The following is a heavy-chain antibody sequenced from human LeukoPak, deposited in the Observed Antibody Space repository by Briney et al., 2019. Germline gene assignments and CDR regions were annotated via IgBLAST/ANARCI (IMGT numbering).Heavy chain of an antibody. CDR2: IIPIFGTA. CDR3: ARGSKNYDILTGYYGATRFDP. J-gene: IGHJ5*02. D-gene: IGHD3-9*01. CDR1: GGTFSSYA. V-gene: IGHV1-69*13. Sequence: ASVKVSCKASGGTFSSYAISWVRQAPGQGLEWMGGIIPIFGTANYAQKFQGRVTITADESTSTAYMELRSLRSDDTAVYYCARGSKNYDILTGYYGATRFDPWGQGTLVTVSS.